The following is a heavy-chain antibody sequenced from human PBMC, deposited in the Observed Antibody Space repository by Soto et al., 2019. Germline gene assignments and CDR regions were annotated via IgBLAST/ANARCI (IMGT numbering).Heavy chain of an antibody. CDR3: AKLYGSGSYYSQPDDY. CDR1: GFTFSSYA. CDR2: ISGSGGST. V-gene: IGHV3-23*01. D-gene: IGHD3-10*01. J-gene: IGHJ4*02. Sequence: EVQLLESGGGLVQPGGSLRLSCAASGFTFSSYAMSWVRQAPGKGLEWVSAISGSGGSTYYADSVKGRFTISRDNPKNTLYLPMNSLRAEDTAVYYCAKLYGSGSYYSQPDDYWGQGTLVTVSS.